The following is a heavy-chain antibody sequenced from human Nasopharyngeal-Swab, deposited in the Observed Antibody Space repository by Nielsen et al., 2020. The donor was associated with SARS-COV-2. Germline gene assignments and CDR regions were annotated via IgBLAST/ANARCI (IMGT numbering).Heavy chain of an antibody. CDR3: AISSGYYYPGFDY. V-gene: IGHV3-48*04. CDR1: GFTFSSYS. CDR2: ISSSSSTI. Sequence: GGSLRLSCAASGFTFSSYSMNWVRQAPGKGLEWVSYISSSSSTIYYADSVKGRFTISRDNAKNSPYLQMNSLRAEDTAVYYCAISSGYYYPGFDYWGQGTLVTVSS. J-gene: IGHJ4*02. D-gene: IGHD3-22*01.